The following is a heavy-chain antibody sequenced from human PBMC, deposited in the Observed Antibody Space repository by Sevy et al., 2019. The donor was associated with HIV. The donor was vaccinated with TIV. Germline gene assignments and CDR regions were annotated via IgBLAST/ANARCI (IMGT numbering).Heavy chain of an antibody. CDR1: GFTFSTYA. Sequence: GGSLRLSCAASGFTFSTYAMSWVRQAPGKGLEWVSGISGSGGSTYYADSVKGRFTISRDNSKNTLYLQMNSLRAEDTAVYYCAKDYYVSSGYYPMDAFDIWGQGTMVTVSS. D-gene: IGHD3-22*01. CDR2: ISGSGGST. CDR3: AKDYYVSSGYYPMDAFDI. V-gene: IGHV3-23*01. J-gene: IGHJ3*02.